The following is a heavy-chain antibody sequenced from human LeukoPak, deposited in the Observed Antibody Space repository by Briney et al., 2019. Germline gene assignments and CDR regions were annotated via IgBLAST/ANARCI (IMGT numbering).Heavy chain of an antibody. CDR2: ISYDGSNK. Sequence: GRSLRLSCAASGFTFSSYAMHWVRQAPGKGLEWVAVISYDGSNKYYADSVKGRFTISRDNSKNTLYLQMNSLRAEDTAVYYCARNWGSVYYDSSGILGYWGQGTLVTVSS. D-gene: IGHD3-22*01. J-gene: IGHJ4*02. CDR3: ARNWGSVYYDSSGILGY. CDR1: GFTFSSYA. V-gene: IGHV3-30-3*01.